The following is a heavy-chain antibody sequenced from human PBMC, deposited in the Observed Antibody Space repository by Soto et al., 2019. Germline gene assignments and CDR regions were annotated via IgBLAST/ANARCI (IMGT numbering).Heavy chain of an antibody. CDR3: AKSQRDYTAMVTLPGPFDY. CDR2: ISGSGGST. J-gene: IGHJ4*02. Sequence: HPGGSLRLSCAASGFTFSSYAMSWVRQAPGKGLEWVSAISGSGGSTYYADSVKGRFTISRYNSKNTLYLQMNSLRAEDTAVYYCAKSQRDYTAMVTLPGPFDYWGQGTLVTVSS. D-gene: IGHD5-18*01. CDR1: GFTFSSYA. V-gene: IGHV3-23*01.